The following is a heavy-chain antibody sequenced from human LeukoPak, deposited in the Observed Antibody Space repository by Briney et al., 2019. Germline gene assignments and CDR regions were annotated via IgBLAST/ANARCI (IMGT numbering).Heavy chain of an antibody. D-gene: IGHD4-17*01. V-gene: IGHV3-30-3*01. CDR2: ISYDGSNK. CDR3: ALPLRDGDFYFDY. J-gene: IGHJ4*02. CDR1: GFTFSNYA. Sequence: GRSLRLSCAASGFTFSNYAMHWVRQAPGEGLEWVALISYDGSNKYYADSVKGRFTISRDNAKNTVFLQMNSLRAEDTAVYYCALPLRDGDFYFDYWGQGALVTVSS.